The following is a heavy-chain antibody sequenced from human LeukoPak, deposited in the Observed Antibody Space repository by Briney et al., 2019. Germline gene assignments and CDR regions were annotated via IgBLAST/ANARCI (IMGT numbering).Heavy chain of an antibody. CDR3: AAGVVIIPST. CDR2: IYYSGST. CDR1: GGSISSYY. D-gene: IGHD3-3*01. V-gene: IGHV4-59*08. Sequence: SETLSLTCTVSGGSISSYYWNWIRQPPGKGLEWIGYIYYSGSTNCNPSLKSRVTISVDTSKNQFSLKLSPVTAADTAVYYCAAGVVIIPSTWGQGTLITVSS. J-gene: IGHJ5*02.